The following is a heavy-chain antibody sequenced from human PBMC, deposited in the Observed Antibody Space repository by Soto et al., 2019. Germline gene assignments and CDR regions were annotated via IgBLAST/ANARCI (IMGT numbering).Heavy chain of an antibody. CDR1: VFTVSSNY. D-gene: IGHD3-9*01. CDR3: ARLEGLATISYYFDF. Sequence: GGSLRLSCAASVFTVSSNYMSWVRQAPGKGLEWVSVIYSGGSTYYADSVKGRFTISRDNSKNTLYLQMNSLRAEDTAVYFCARLEGLATISYYFDFWGPGALVTVSS. V-gene: IGHV3-66*04. J-gene: IGHJ4*02. CDR2: IYSGGST.